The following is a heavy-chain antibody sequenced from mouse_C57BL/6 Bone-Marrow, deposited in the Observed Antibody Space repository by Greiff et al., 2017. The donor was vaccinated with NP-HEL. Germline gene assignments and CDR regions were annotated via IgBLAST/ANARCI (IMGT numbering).Heavy chain of an antibody. V-gene: IGHV5-2*01. CDR3: ARQYYYDYRPFDY. CDR2: INSDGGST. D-gene: IGHD2-4*01. CDR1: EYEFPSHD. Sequence: DVMLVESGGGLVQPGESLKLSCESNEYEFPSHDMSWVRKTPEKRLELVAAINSDGGSTYYPDTMERRFIISRDNTKKTLYLQMSSLRSEDTALYYCARQYYYDYRPFDYWGQGTTLTVSS. J-gene: IGHJ2*01.